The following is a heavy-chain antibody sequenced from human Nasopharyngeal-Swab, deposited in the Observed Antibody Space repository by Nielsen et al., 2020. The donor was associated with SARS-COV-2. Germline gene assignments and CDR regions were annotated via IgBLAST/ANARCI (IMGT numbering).Heavy chain of an antibody. D-gene: IGHD3-22*01. J-gene: IGHJ4*02. CDR2: INAGNGNT. Sequence: WVRQAPGQRLEWMGWINAGNGNTKYSQKFQGRVTITRDTSASTAYMELSSLRSEDTAVYYCARVYYDRSGYYQYWGQGTLVTVSS. V-gene: IGHV1-3*01. CDR3: ARVYYDRSGYYQY.